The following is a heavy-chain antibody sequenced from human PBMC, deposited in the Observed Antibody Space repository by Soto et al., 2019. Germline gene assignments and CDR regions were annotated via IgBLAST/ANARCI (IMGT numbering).Heavy chain of an antibody. CDR2: INPNSGGT. J-gene: IGHJ6*02. Sequence: ASVKVSCKASGYTFTGYYMHWVRQAPGQGLEWMGWINPNSGGTNYAQKFQGRVTMTRDTSISTAYMELSRLRSDDTAVYYCARVIVEARGAYGMDVWGQGTTVTVSS. CDR1: GYTFTGYY. D-gene: IGHD1-26*01. CDR3: ARVIVEARGAYGMDV. V-gene: IGHV1-2*02.